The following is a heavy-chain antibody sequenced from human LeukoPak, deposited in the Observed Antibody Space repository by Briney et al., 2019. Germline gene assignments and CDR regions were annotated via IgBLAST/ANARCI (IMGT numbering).Heavy chain of an antibody. CDR1: GFTFSTYG. Sequence: PGGSLRLSCAASGFTFSTYGMHWVRQAPGKGLEWVTFIRFDGSNKYYADSVKGRFTISRDNSKNTLYLQMNSLRAEDTAVYYCAKDQAAYCGGDCYSSGYFDYWGQGTLVTVSS. D-gene: IGHD2-21*01. CDR2: IRFDGSNK. CDR3: AKDQAAYCGGDCYSSGYFDY. V-gene: IGHV3-30*02. J-gene: IGHJ4*02.